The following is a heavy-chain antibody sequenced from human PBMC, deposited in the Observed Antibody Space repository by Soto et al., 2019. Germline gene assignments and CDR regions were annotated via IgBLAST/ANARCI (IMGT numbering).Heavy chain of an antibody. V-gene: IGHV1-18*04. J-gene: IGHJ6*02. CDR1: GYTFTSYG. CDR3: ARDRDYDFWNPFPPYYYYGMDV. CDR2: ISAYNGNT. D-gene: IGHD3-3*01. Sequence: AASVKVSCKASGYTFTSYGISWVRQAPGQGLEWMGWISAYNGNTNYAQKLQGRVTMTTDTSTSTAYMELRSLRSDDTAVYYCARDRDYDFWNPFPPYYYYGMDVWGQGTTVTVSS.